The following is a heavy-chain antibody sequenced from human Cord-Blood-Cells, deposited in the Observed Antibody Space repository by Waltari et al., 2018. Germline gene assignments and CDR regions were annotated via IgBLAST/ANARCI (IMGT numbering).Heavy chain of an antibody. J-gene: IGHJ5*02. D-gene: IGHD3-22*01. CDR1: GGSISSYY. V-gene: IGHV4-4*07. CDR3: ARGVVVVNNWFDP. Sequence: QVQLQESGPGLVKPSETLSLPCTVSGGSISSYYWSWVRQPAGKGLEGIGRIYTSGSTNDHPALKSRVTMSVDTSENQFSLKRSSVTAADTAVYYCARGVVVVNNWFDPWGQGTLVTVSS. CDR2: IYTSGST.